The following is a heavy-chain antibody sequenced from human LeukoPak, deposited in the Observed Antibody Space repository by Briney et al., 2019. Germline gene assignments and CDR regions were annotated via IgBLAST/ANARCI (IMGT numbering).Heavy chain of an antibody. Sequence: GGSLRLSCSASGFPFSSYAMHWVRQAPGKGLEYVSAISDSGGSTYYADSVKGRFTISRDNSKNTVYLEMHSLRAEDTAVYYCARDGENYYYDYWGQGTLVTVST. J-gene: IGHJ4*02. CDR2: ISDSGGST. CDR1: GFPFSSYA. CDR3: ARDGENYYYDY. V-gene: IGHV3-64*04. D-gene: IGHD7-27*01.